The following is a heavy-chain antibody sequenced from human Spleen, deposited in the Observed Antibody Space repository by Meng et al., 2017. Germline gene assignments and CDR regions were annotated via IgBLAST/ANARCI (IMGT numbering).Heavy chain of an antibody. V-gene: IGHV4-59*01. D-gene: IGHD6-25*01. CDR2: IYYSGST. J-gene: IGHJ4*02. Sequence: SETLSLTCTVSGGSISSYYWSWIRQPPGKGLEWIGYIYYSGSTNYNPSLKSRVTITVDTSKNHFSLKLSSVTAADTAMYYCARDEDISAAGKLFGDYWGQGTLVTVSS. CDR3: ARDEDISAAGKLFGDY. CDR1: GGSISSYY.